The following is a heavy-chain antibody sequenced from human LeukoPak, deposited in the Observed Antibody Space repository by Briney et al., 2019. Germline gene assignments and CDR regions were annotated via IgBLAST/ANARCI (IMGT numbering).Heavy chain of an antibody. J-gene: IGHJ6*03. D-gene: IGHD1-26*01. CDR3: ARGGSYFYDYYMDV. Sequence: SETLSLTCTVSGGSINNHYWSWIRQPAGKGLEWIGRIYTSGSNNYNPSLKSRITMSVDTSKSEFSLKLTSVTAADTAVYYCARGGSYFYDYYMDVWGKGATVTVSS. CDR1: GGSINNHY. V-gene: IGHV4-4*07. CDR2: IYTSGSN.